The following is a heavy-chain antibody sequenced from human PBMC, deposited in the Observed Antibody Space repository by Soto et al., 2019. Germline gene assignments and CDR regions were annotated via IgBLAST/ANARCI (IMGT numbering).Heavy chain of an antibody. Sequence: PSETLSLTCTVSGGSISSYYWSWIRQPPGKGLEWIGYIYYSGSTNYNPSLKSRVTISVDTSKNQFSLKLSSVTAADTAVYYCARAVSGGSSWYSSRARWFDPWGQGTLVTVSS. D-gene: IGHD6-13*01. J-gene: IGHJ5*02. CDR2: IYYSGST. V-gene: IGHV4-59*01. CDR3: ARAVSGGSSWYSSRARWFDP. CDR1: GGSISSYY.